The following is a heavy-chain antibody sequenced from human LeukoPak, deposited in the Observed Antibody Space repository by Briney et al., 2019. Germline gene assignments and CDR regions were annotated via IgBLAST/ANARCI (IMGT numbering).Heavy chain of an antibody. V-gene: IGHV1-3*03. CDR3: ARDRASIGSPYGNKREVGYFDY. Sequence: ASVKVSCKASGYTFTSYAMHWVRQAPGQRLEWMGWINAGNGNTKYSQEFQGRVTITRDTSASTAYMELSSLRSEGMAVYYCARDRASIGSPYGNKREVGYFDYWGQGTLVTVSS. D-gene: IGHD4-11*01. J-gene: IGHJ4*02. CDR1: GYTFTSYA. CDR2: INAGNGNT.